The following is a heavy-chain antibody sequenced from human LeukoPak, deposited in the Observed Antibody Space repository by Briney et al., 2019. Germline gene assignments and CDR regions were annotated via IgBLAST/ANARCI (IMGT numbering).Heavy chain of an antibody. CDR3: ARAGLRWYLFDY. J-gene: IGHJ4*02. V-gene: IGHV1-8*01. D-gene: IGHD4-23*01. CDR1: GYTFTSYD. Sequence: GASVKVSCKASGYTFTSYDINWVRQATGQGLEWMGWMNPNSGNTGYAQKFQGRVTMTTDTSTSTAYMELRSLRSDDTAVYYCARAGLRWYLFDYWGQGTLVTVSS. CDR2: MNPNSGNT.